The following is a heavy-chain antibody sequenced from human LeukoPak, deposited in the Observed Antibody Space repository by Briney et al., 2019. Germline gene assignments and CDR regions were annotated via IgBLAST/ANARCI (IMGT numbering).Heavy chain of an antibody. V-gene: IGHV1-2*02. Sequence: ASVKVSCKALGYTFTDHYFHWLRQAPGQGIEWMGWIHPGRGDTNIAQKFQGRVSLTRDMSISTAYMELSRLTSDDTAVYYCARDHNWGPDYRGQGTLVSVSS. D-gene: IGHD7-27*01. J-gene: IGHJ4*02. CDR3: ARDHNWGPDY. CDR1: GYTFTDHY. CDR2: IHPGRGDT.